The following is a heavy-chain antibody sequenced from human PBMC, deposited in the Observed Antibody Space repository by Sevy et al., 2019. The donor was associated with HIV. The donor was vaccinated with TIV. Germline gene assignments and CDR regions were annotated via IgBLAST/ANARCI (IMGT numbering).Heavy chain of an antibody. CDR3: ARAAGSWSYFYALDG. V-gene: IGHV1-8*01. J-gene: IGHJ6*02. D-gene: IGHD3-16*01. Sequence: ASVKVSCKASGYTFTSYDINWVRQAAGQGLEWMGWMNPNSGNTGYEQKFQGRVTMTRNTSISAAYMELSNLRSEDPAVYYCARAAGSWSYFYALDGWGQGTTVTVSS. CDR2: MNPNSGNT. CDR1: GYTFTSYD.